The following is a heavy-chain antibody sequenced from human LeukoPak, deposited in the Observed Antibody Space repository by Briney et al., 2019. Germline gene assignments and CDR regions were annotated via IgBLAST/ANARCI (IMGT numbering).Heavy chain of an antibody. V-gene: IGHV3-7*04. D-gene: IGHD2-21*01. CDR1: GFTFSGYW. CDR3: TRDVYSGSHQT. J-gene: IGHJ5*02. CDR2: IKEDGSEK. Sequence: GGPLRLSCAASGFTFSGYWMTWVRQAPGKGLEWVANIKEDGSEKYYVDSVKGRFTISRDNAKNSLYPQMNTLRAEDTAVYYCTRDVYSGSHQTWGQGTLVTVSS.